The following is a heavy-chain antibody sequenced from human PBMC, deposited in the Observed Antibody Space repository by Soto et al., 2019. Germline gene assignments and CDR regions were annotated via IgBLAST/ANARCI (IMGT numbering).Heavy chain of an antibody. D-gene: IGHD2-21*02. J-gene: IGHJ4*02. CDR3: ARDDGLAYCGGDCYS. CDR1: GGTFSSYT. CDR2: IIPILGIA. V-gene: IGHV1-69*02. Sequence: QVQLVQSGAEVKKPGSSVKVSCKASGGTFSSYTISWVRQAPGQGREWMGRIIPILGIANYAQKFQGRVTIPADKSTSTAYMELSSLRSEDTAVYYCARDDGLAYCGGDCYSWGQGTLVTVSS.